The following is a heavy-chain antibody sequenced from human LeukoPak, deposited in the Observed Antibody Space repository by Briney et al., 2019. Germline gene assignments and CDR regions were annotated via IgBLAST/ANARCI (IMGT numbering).Heavy chain of an antibody. J-gene: IGHJ6*02. CDR2: ISAYNGNT. CDR1: GYTFTSYG. Sequence: ASVKVSCKASGYTFTSYGISWVRQAPGQGLEWMGWISAYNGNTNYAQKLQGRVTMTTDTSTSTAYMELRSLRSDDMAVYYCAREDYDKTYYYGMDVWGQGTTVTVSS. CDR3: AREDYDKTYYYGMDV. V-gene: IGHV1-18*03. D-gene: IGHD3-16*01.